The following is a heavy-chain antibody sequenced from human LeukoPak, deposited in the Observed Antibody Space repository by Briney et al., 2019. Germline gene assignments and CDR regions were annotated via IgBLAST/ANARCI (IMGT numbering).Heavy chain of an antibody. CDR2: MYYTGVS. CDR3: TTIKRGDIFGYFDF. Sequence: SETLSLTCTFSGGSISSYHWNWIRQTPGKGLEWIGYMYYTGVSNYNPSLKSRVAISVDSSKNQFSLKVTSVTAADTAIYYCTTIKRGDIFGYFDFWGQGALVTVSS. CDR1: GGSISSYH. V-gene: IGHV4-59*01. J-gene: IGHJ4*02. D-gene: IGHD5-18*01.